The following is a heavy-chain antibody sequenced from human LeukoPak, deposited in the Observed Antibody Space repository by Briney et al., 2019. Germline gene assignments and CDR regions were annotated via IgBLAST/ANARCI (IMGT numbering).Heavy chain of an antibody. V-gene: IGHV4-4*09. CDR3: ARLAAAGLDY. D-gene: IGHD6-13*01. CDR1: GGSISSYY. Sequence: SETLSLTCTVSGGSISSYYWSWIRQPPGKGLEWIGYIYTSGSTNYNPSLKSRATISVDTSKNQISLKLSSVTAADTAVYYCARLAAAGLDYWGQGTLVTVSS. CDR2: IYTSGST. J-gene: IGHJ4*02.